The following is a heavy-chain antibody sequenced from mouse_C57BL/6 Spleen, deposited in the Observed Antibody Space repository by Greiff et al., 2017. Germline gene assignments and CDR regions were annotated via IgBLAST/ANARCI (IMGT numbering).Heavy chain of an antibody. CDR1: GYTFTSYC. Sequence: QVQLQQPGAELVRPGSSVKLSCKASGYTFTSYCMHLVKQRPIQGLERIGNIDPSDSETHYNQKFKDKATLTVDKSSSTAYMQSSSLTTEDSAVYYYAGNHYSYAMHYRGHGNSGPVS. J-gene: IGHJ4*01. CDR3: AGNHYSYAMHY. CDR2: IDPSDSET. D-gene: IGHD1-1*01. V-gene: IGHV1-52*01.